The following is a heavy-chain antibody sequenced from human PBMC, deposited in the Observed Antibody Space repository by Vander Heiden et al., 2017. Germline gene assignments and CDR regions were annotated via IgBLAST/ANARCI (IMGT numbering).Heavy chain of an antibody. CDR2: ISAYNGNT. CDR1: GYTFTSYG. D-gene: IGHD3-3*01. V-gene: IGHV1-18*01. Sequence: QVQLVQSGAEVKKPGASVKVSCKASGYTFTSYGISWVRQAPGQGLEWMGWISAYNGNTNYAQKLQGRVTMTTDTSTSTAYMELRSLRSDDTAVYYCARDEFGVVIMGYYYYGMDVWGQGTTVTVSS. J-gene: IGHJ6*02. CDR3: ARDEFGVVIMGYYYYGMDV.